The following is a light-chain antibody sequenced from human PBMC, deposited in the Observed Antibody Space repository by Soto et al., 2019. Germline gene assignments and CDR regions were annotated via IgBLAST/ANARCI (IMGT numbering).Light chain of an antibody. Sequence: EIVLTQSPGSLSLSPGERATLSCRASQSFSSSYLAWYQQKPGQAPRLLIYGASSRATGIPDRFSGSGSGTDFSPTTIRREEQEDVVDYYRQYCDTSPITFGQGTRLEI. J-gene: IGKJ5*01. CDR3: QYCDTSPIT. CDR1: QSFSSSY. CDR2: GAS. V-gene: IGKV3-20*01.